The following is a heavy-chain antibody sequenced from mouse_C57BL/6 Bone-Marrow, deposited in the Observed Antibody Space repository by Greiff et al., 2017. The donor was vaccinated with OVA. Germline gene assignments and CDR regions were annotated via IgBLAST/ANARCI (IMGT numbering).Heavy chain of an antibody. CDR1: GFTFSDYY. D-gene: IGHD2-3*01. Sequence: EVKLMESGGGLVQPGGSLKLSCAASGFTFSDYYMYWVRQTPEKRLEWVAYISNGGGSTYYPDTVQGRFTISRDNAKNTLYLQMSRLKSEDTAMYYCARHDGYYFDYWGQGTTLTVSS. V-gene: IGHV5-12*01. CDR3: ARHDGYYFDY. J-gene: IGHJ2*01. CDR2: ISNGGGST.